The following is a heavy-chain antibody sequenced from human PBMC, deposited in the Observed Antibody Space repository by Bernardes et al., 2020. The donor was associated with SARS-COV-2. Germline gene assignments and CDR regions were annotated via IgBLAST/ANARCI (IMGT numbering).Heavy chain of an antibody. D-gene: IGHD3-22*01. Sequence: ASVKVSCTASGDTFISYSIHWVRQAPGQGLEWMGVINPSGGTTSYAQRFQGRVTVTRDTSTSTVYMELTSLRSEDTAVYYCASESYYYDTSGFGRAVDYYYYGMDVWGQGTTVTVSS. J-gene: IGHJ6*02. V-gene: IGHV1-46*01. CDR1: GDTFISYS. CDR2: INPSGGTT. CDR3: ASESYYYDTSGFGRAVDYYYYGMDV.